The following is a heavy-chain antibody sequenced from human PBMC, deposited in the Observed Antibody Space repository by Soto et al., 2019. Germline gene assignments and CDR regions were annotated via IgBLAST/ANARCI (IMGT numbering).Heavy chain of an antibody. D-gene: IGHD3-16*01. CDR2: ISWDSNSI. CDR3: TNDYSSTFSQYFQH. Sequence: EVQLVESGGGLVQPGRSLRLSCAASGFTFDDYAMHWVRQAPGKGLEWVSGISWDSNSIGYADSVKGRFTISRDNAKNSLYLQMNSLRAEDTALYYCTNDYSSTFSQYFQHWGQGTLVTVSS. J-gene: IGHJ1*01. V-gene: IGHV3-9*01. CDR1: GFTFDDYA.